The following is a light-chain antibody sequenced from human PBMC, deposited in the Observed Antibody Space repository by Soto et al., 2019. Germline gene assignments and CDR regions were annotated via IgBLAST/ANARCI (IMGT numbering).Light chain of an antibody. V-gene: IGKV3-11*01. J-gene: IGKJ3*01. CDR1: QSVSSN. CDR2: AAS. Sequence: EIVMTQSPATLSVSPGERATFSCRASQSVSSNLAWYQQKPGQAPRLLIYAASSRATGIPARFSGSGSGTDFTLTISSLEPEDFAAYYCQQRSNWPPIFTFGPGTKVDI. CDR3: QQRSNWPPIFT.